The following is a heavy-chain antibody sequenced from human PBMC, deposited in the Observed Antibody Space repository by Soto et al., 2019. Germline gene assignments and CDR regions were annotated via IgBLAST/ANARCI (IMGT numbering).Heavy chain of an antibody. CDR2: INHSGST. J-gene: IGHJ4*02. D-gene: IGHD7-27*01. Sequence: QVQLQQWGAGLLKPSETLSLTCAVYGGSFSGYYWSWIRQPPGKGLEWIGEINHSGSTNYNPSLKSXXTXSXXTSKNQFSLKLSSVTAADTAVYYCARVGLGSGFDYWGQGTLVTVSS. V-gene: IGHV4-34*01. CDR1: GGSFSGYY. CDR3: ARVGLGSGFDY.